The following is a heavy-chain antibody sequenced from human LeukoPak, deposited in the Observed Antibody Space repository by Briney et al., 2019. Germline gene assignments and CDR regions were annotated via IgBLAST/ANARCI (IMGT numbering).Heavy chain of an antibody. CDR3: ARGGGLDV. CDR2: INHNGNVN. Sequence: GGSLRLSCAASGFTFSSYWMSWVHQAPGKGLEWVASINHNGNVNYYVDSVKGRFTISRDNAKNSLYLQISNLRAEDTAVYFCARGGGLDVWGQGATVTVSS. CDR1: GFTFSSYW. D-gene: IGHD3-16*01. J-gene: IGHJ6*02. V-gene: IGHV3-7*03.